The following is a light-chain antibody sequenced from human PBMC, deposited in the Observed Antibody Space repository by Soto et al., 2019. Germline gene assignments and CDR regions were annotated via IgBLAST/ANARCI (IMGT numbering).Light chain of an antibody. Sequence: SYELTQPPSVSVSPGQTARITCSGDALPKQYAYWYQQKPGQAPVLVIYKDSERPSGIPERFSGSSSGTTVTLTISGVQAEDEADYYCQSADSSGWYVVFGGGTKLTVL. J-gene: IGLJ2*01. CDR3: QSADSSGWYVV. CDR2: KDS. CDR1: ALPKQY. V-gene: IGLV3-25*03.